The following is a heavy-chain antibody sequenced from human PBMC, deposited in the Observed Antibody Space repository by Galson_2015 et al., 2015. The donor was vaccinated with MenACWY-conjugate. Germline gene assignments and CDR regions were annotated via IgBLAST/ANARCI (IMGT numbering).Heavy chain of an antibody. J-gene: IGHJ6*02. D-gene: IGHD6-6*01. CDR1: GFTFRDYA. CDR3: AKTQKLIYFYYGMDV. V-gene: IGHV3-23*01. Sequence: SLRLSCAASGFTFRDYAMTWVRLAPGTGLEWISAISGSGANTYYADSVKGRSTISRDNSKDTVYLQLNSLRAEDTAVYYCAKTQKLIYFYYGMDVWGQGTTVTVSS. CDR2: ISGSGANT.